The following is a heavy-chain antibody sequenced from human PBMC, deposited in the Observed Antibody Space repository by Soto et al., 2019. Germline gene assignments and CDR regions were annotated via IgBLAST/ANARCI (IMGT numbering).Heavy chain of an antibody. CDR3: AKVLFAAAYAATSSLDL. CDR2: VDGSGGDT. Sequence: PGGSLRRSCAASGFTFSSHAMGWLRQAPGTGPEWVAFVDGSGGDTSYADSVKGRFTIPRDNSENSLYLHMNSLRAEDTGRYFCAKVLFAAAYAATSSLDLWGQGPLVNVSS. V-gene: IGHV3-23*01. CDR1: GFTFSSHA. J-gene: IGHJ4*02. D-gene: IGHD2-8*01.